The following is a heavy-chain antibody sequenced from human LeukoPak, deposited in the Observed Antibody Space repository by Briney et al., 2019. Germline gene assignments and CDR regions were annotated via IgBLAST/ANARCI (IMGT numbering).Heavy chain of an antibody. J-gene: IGHJ5*02. CDR1: GGTFSSYA. CDR3: ARDGLVAAAGNCWFDP. D-gene: IGHD6-13*01. Sequence: SVKVSCKASGGTFSSYAISWVRQAPGQGLEWMGGIIPIFGTANYAQKFQGRVTITTDESTSTAYMALSSLRSDDTAVYYCARDGLVAAAGNCWFDPWGQGTLVTVSS. CDR2: IIPIFGTA. V-gene: IGHV1-69*05.